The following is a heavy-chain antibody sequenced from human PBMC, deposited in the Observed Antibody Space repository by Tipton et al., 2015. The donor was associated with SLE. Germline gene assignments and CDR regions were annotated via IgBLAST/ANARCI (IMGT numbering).Heavy chain of an antibody. Sequence: TLSLTCTVSGGSISSYYWSWIRQPPGKGLEWIGYIYTSGSTNYNPSLKIRVTISVDTSKNQFSLKLSSVTAADTAVYYCARVGAPYNWFDPWGQGTLVTISS. CDR3: ARVGAPYNWFDP. V-gene: IGHV4-4*08. D-gene: IGHD1-26*01. CDR1: GGSISSYY. CDR2: IYTSGST. J-gene: IGHJ5*02.